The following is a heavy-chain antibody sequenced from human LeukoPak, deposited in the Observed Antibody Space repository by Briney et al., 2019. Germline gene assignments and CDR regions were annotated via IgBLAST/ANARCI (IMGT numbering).Heavy chain of an antibody. Sequence: PGGSLRLSCAASGFTFSSYSMNWVRQAPGKGLEWVSSIRSSSSYIYYADSVKGRFTISRDNAKNSLYLQMNSLRAADTAVYYCARRAANGSGSYVGAFDIWGQGTMVTVSS. D-gene: IGHD3-10*01. CDR3: ARRAANGSGSYVGAFDI. J-gene: IGHJ3*02. V-gene: IGHV3-21*01. CDR2: IRSSSSYI. CDR1: GFTFSSYS.